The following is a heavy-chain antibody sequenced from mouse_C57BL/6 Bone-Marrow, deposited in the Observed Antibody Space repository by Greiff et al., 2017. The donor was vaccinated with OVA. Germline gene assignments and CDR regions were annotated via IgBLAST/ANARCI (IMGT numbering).Heavy chain of an antibody. J-gene: IGHJ2*01. CDR3: AREAYPTDFDY. CDR2: ISYDGSN. V-gene: IGHV3-6*01. Sequence: EVQLQESGPGLVKPSQSLSLTCSVTGYSITSGYYWNWIRQFPGNKLEWMGYISYDGSNNYNPSLKNRIPITRDTSKNQFFLKLNSVTTEDTATYYCAREAYPTDFDYWGQGTTLTVSS. CDR1: GYSITSGYY. D-gene: IGHD2-10*01.